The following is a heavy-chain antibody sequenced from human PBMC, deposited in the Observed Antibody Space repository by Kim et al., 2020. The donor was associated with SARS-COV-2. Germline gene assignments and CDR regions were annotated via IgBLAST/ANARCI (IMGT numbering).Heavy chain of an antibody. CDR2: IKSKTDGGTT. CDR3: TSHPPTGSITMIVVVTYYFDY. Sequence: GGSLRLSCAASGFTFSNAWMSWVRQAPGKGLEWVGRIKSKTDGGTTDYAAPVKGRFTISRDDSKNTLYLQMNSLKTEDTAVYYCTSHPPTGSITMIVVVTYYFDYWGQGTLVTVSS. D-gene: IGHD3-22*01. J-gene: IGHJ4*02. CDR1: GFTFSNAW. V-gene: IGHV3-15*01.